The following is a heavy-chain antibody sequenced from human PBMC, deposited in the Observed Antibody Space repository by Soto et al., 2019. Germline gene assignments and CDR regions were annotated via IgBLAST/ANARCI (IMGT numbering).Heavy chain of an antibody. CDR3: AKDLGDGYNTGLDC. D-gene: IGHD5-12*01. J-gene: IGHJ4*02. CDR2: ITSNSGSI. CDR1: GFTFDNYA. Sequence: EVQLVESGGGLVQPGRSLRLSCAASGFTFDNYAMHWLRQAPGKGLEWVSTITSNSGSIGYADSVKGRFTISRDNAKNSLYLQMNSLRADDTALYYCAKDLGDGYNTGLDCWGQGSLVTVSS. V-gene: IGHV3-9*01.